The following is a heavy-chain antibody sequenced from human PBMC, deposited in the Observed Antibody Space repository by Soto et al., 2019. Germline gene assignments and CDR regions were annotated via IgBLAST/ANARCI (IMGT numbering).Heavy chain of an antibody. Sequence: GESLKFSCKGSGYSFTSYWISWVRQMPGKGLEWMGRIDPSDSYTNYSPSFQGHVTISADKSISTAYLQWSSLKASDTAMYYCARRKSSTALYYGMDVWGQGTTVTVSS. CDR3: ARRKSSTALYYGMDV. CDR1: GYSFTSYW. V-gene: IGHV5-10-1*01. J-gene: IGHJ6*02. D-gene: IGHD6-13*01. CDR2: IDPSDSYT.